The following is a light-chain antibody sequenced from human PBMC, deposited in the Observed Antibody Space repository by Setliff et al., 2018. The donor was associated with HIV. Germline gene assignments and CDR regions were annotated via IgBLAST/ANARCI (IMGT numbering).Light chain of an antibody. J-gene: IGLJ1*01. CDR2: AVT. V-gene: IGLV2-14*03. Sequence: QSVLTQPASVSGSPRQSITISCTGTSSDVGGYNYVSWYQQHPDKAPKLLIYAVTNRPSGISNRFSGSKSGNTASLTISGLQAEDEADYYCNSYTSSIPLYVFGTGTKVTVL. CDR3: NSYTSSIPLYV. CDR1: SSDVGGYNY.